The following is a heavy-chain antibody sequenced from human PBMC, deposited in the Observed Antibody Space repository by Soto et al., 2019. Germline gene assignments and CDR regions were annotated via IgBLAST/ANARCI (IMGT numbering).Heavy chain of an antibody. V-gene: IGHV1-18*01. Sequence: ASVKVSCKASGYTFTSYGISWVRQAPGQGLEWMGWISAYNGNTNYAQKLQGRVTMTTDTSTSTAYMELRSLRSDDTAVYYCARDTPTWGHYYYYGMDVWGQGTTVTVSS. CDR1: GYTFTSYG. CDR2: ISAYNGNT. D-gene: IGHD7-27*01. J-gene: IGHJ6*02. CDR3: ARDTPTWGHYYYYGMDV.